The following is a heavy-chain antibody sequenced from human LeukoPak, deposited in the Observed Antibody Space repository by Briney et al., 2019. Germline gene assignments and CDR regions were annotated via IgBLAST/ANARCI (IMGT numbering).Heavy chain of an antibody. CDR3: ARYSGYDTDFDY. D-gene: IGHD5-12*01. Sequence: GGSPRLSCAASGFTFSSYGMSWVRQAPGKGLEWVSAISGSGGSTYYADSMKGRFTISRDNAKNSLYLQMNSLRAEDTAVYYCARYSGYDTDFDYWGQGTLVTVSS. CDR2: ISGSGGST. V-gene: IGHV3-23*01. J-gene: IGHJ4*02. CDR1: GFTFSSYG.